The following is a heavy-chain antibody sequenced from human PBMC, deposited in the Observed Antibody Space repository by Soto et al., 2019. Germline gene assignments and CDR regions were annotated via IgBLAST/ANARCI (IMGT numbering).Heavy chain of an antibody. V-gene: IGHV4-39*01. J-gene: IGHJ5*02. D-gene: IGHD2-15*01. CDR2: IYYSGST. Sequence: PSETLSLTCTVSGVSVSISHYYCGWIRQPPGKGLEWIGTIYYSGSTYYNPSLESRVTISVDTSKNQFSLRLSSVTAADTAVYYCARTPGMVAAASSIRPWGQATPVTVSS. CDR3: ARTPGMVAAASSIRP. CDR1: GVSVSISHYY.